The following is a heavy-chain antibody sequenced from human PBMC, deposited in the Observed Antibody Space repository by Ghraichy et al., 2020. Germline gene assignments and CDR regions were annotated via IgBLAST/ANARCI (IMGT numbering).Heavy chain of an antibody. CDR1: GFTFSSYA. CDR2: ISGSGGST. Sequence: GGSLRLSCAAPGFTFSSYAMSWVRQAPGKGLEWVSGISGSGGSTYYADSVKGRFTISRDNSKNTLYLQMNSLRAEDTAVYYCAKSVAVPGYYFDYWGQGTLVTVSS. J-gene: IGHJ4*02. V-gene: IGHV3-23*01. D-gene: IGHD6-19*01. CDR3: AKSVAVPGYYFDY.